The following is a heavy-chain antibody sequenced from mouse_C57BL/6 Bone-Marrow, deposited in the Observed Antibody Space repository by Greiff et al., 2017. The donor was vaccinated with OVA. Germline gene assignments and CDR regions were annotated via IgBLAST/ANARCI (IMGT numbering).Heavy chain of an antibody. J-gene: IGHJ2*01. CDR3: TITTVVNPFDY. Sequence: VQLQQSGAELVRPGASVKLSCTASGFNIKDDYMHWVKQRPEQGLEWIGWIDPENGDTEYASKFQGKATITADTSSNTAYLQLSSLTSEDTAVYYCTITTVVNPFDYWGQGTTLTVSS. CDR1: GFNIKDDY. CDR2: IDPENGDT. D-gene: IGHD1-1*01. V-gene: IGHV14-4*01.